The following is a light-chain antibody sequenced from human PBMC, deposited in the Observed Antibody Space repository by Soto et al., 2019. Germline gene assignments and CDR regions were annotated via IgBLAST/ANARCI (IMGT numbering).Light chain of an antibody. V-gene: IGKV1-5*01. Sequence: DIHITQSPSTVSASIGDRVTITCRASQNINNWIAWYQQKPGKAPKFLIYDASTLESGVPSRFSGSGFGTEFSLTISSLQPDDFGSYYCQHMRTFGQGTKVDIK. J-gene: IGKJ1*01. CDR1: QNINNW. CDR3: QHMRT. CDR2: DAS.